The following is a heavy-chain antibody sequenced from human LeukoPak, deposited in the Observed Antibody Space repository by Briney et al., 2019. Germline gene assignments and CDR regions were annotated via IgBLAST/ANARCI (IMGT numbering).Heavy chain of an antibody. V-gene: IGHV4-34*01. Sequence: SETLSLTCAVSGGSFSGYYWSWIRQPPGKGLEWIGEINHSGSTNYNPSLKSRVTISVDTSKNQFSLKLSSVTAADTAVYYCARGPGSGWKVGFDYWGQGTLVTVSS. J-gene: IGHJ4*02. D-gene: IGHD6-19*01. CDR1: GGSFSGYY. CDR2: INHSGST. CDR3: ARGPGSGWKVGFDY.